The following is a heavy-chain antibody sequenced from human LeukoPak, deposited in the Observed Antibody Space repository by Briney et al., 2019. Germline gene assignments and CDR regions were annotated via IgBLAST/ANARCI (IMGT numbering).Heavy chain of an antibody. D-gene: IGHD6-19*01. V-gene: IGHV3-9*01. CDR3: AKDSNRCSSGWSNARRFDY. Sequence: GRSLRLSCAASGFTFDDYAMHWVRQAPGKGLEWVSGISWNSGSIGYADSVKGRFTISRDNAKNSLYLQMNSLRAEDTALYYCAKDSNRCSSGWSNARRFDYWGQGTLVTVSS. J-gene: IGHJ4*02. CDR1: GFTFDDYA. CDR2: ISWNSGSI.